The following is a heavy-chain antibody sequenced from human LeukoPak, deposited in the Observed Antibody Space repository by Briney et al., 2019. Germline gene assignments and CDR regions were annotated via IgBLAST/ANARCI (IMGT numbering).Heavy chain of an antibody. CDR3: ARDGGNSDY. Sequence: SETLFLTCTVSGGSISSGSYYWSWIRQPAGKGLEWIGRIYTSGSTNYNPSLKSRVTISVDTSKNQFSLKLSSVTAADTAVYYCARDGGNSDYWGQGTLVTVSS. V-gene: IGHV4-61*02. D-gene: IGHD4-23*01. J-gene: IGHJ4*02. CDR2: IYTSGST. CDR1: GGSISSGSYY.